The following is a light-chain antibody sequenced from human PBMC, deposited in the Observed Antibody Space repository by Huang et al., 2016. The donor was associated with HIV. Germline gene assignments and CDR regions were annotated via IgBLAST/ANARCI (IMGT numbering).Light chain of an antibody. Sequence: DIIMTQSPDSLAVSLGERATLNCRSSQSVYSSSTSKDYMAWCQQKPGQPPRLLLFWASTREGGVPDRFSGSGSGTHFTLTIANLEAEDAAIYYCQQYYSSPQTFGQGTRVEVK. CDR1: QSVYSSSTSKDY. V-gene: IGKV4-1*01. J-gene: IGKJ1*01. CDR3: QQYYSSPQT. CDR2: WAS.